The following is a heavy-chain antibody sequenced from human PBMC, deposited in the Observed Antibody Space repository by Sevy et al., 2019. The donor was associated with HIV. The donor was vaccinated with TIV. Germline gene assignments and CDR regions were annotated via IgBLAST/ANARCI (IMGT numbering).Heavy chain of an antibody. V-gene: IGHV3-15*01. CDR2: INSKTDGGTT. CDR3: ATLKWELRLGPHFDY. CDR1: GFTFSNAW. J-gene: IGHJ4*02. D-gene: IGHD1-26*01. Sequence: GGSLRLSCAASGFTFSNAWMSWVRQAPGKGLEWAGRINSKTDGGTTEYAAPVKGRFTISRDDSKNTLYLQMNSLKTEDTALYYCATLKWELRLGPHFDYWGQGTLVTVSS.